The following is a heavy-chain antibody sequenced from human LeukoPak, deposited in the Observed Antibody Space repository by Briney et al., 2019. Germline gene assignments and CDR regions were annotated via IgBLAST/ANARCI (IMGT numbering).Heavy chain of an antibody. CDR1: GFTFSSYA. Sequence: LAGGSLRLSCAASGFTFSSYAMHWVRQAPGKGLEWVANIKEDGSEKNYVDSVKGRFTISRDNAKNSLYLQMISLRAEDTAVYYCAKYFRADSGNYYRSFDYWGQGTLVTVSS. CDR3: AKYFRADSGNYYRSFDY. CDR2: IKEDGSEK. D-gene: IGHD1-26*01. V-gene: IGHV3-7*05. J-gene: IGHJ4*02.